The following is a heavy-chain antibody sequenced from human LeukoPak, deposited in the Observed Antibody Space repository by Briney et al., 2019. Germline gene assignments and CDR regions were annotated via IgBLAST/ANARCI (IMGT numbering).Heavy chain of an antibody. CDR2: IKEDGSEK. V-gene: IGHV3-7*03. J-gene: IGHJ4*02. CDR3: ARDRRAHGY. CDR1: GFTFSSSW. Sequence: QPGGSLRLSCEASGFTFSSSWMTWVRQAPGKGLEWVANIKEDGSEKYYVDSVKGRFTISIDNAKNSLYLQMNSLRAEDTAVYYCARDRRAHGYWGQGTLVTVSS.